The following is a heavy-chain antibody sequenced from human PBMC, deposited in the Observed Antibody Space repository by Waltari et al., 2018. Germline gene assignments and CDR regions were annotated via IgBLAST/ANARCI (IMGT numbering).Heavy chain of an antibody. CDR2: IIPILGIA. CDR1: GGTFSSYA. J-gene: IGHJ3*02. Sequence: QVQLVQSGAEVKKPGSSVKVSCKASGGTFSSYAISWVRQAPGQGLEWMGRIIPILGIANYAQKFQGRVTITADKSTSTAYMELSSLRSEDTAVYYCAREYYYDSSSFDAFDIWGQGTMVTVSS. CDR3: AREYYYDSSSFDAFDI. V-gene: IGHV1-69*04. D-gene: IGHD3-22*01.